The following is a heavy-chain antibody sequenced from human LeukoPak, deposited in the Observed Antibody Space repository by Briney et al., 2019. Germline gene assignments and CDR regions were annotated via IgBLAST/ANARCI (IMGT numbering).Heavy chain of an antibody. CDR3: ARYSSGWYDIYFDY. CDR2: INWNGGSK. CDR1: GFTFGGYG. D-gene: IGHD6-19*01. Sequence: GGSLRLSCAASGFTFGGYGMSWVRQAPGTGLELVSGINWNGGSKGYADSVKGRFTISRDNAKNSLYLQMNSLRAEDTALYYCARYSSGWYDIYFDYWGQGTLVTVSS. V-gene: IGHV3-20*04. J-gene: IGHJ4*02.